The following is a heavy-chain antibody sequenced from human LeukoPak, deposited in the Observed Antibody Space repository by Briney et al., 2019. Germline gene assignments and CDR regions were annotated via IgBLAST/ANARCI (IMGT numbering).Heavy chain of an antibody. CDR1: GYTFTSYA. V-gene: IGHV1-8*02. CDR3: ARGGGVTMVRGATDY. CDR2: MNPNSGNT. Sequence: ASVKVSCKASGYTFTSYAMNWVRQAPGQGLEWMGWMNPNSGNTGYAQKFQGRVTMTRNTSISTAYMELSSLRSEDTAVYYCARGGGVTMVRGATDYWGQGTLVTVSS. J-gene: IGHJ4*02. D-gene: IGHD3-10*01.